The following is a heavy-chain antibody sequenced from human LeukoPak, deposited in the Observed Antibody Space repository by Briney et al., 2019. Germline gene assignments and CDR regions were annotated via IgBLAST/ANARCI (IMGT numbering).Heavy chain of an antibody. V-gene: IGHV3-30*18. J-gene: IGHJ4*02. CDR1: GFIFSNYG. D-gene: IGHD3-22*01. Sequence: GRSLRLSCAASGFIFSNYGTHWVRQAPGKGLEWVAVISYDGSNKYYADSVKGRFTISRDNSKNTLYLEMNSLRAEDTAVYYCAKDSRSRNYDSSGYSTHWGQGTLVTVSS. CDR3: AKDSRSRNYDSSGYSTH. CDR2: ISYDGSNK.